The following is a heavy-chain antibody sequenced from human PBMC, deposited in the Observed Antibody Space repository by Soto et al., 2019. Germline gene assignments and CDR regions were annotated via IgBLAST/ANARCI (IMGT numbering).Heavy chain of an antibody. CDR3: ARVPAPPIAAAGTYYYGMDV. J-gene: IGHJ6*02. CDR1: GGSISSYY. Sequence: SETLSLTCTVSGGSISSYYWSWIRQPPGKGLEWIGYIYYSGSTNYNPSLKSRVTISVDTSKNQFSLKLSSVTAADTAVYYCARVPAPPIAAAGTYYYGMDVWGQGTTVTVSS. V-gene: IGHV4-59*01. CDR2: IYYSGST. D-gene: IGHD6-13*01.